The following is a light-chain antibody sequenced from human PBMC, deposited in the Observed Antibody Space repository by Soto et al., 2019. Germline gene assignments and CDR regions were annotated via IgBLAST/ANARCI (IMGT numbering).Light chain of an antibody. J-gene: IGKJ2*01. CDR2: GAS. Sequence: EIVLTQSPATLSVSPGERVTLSCRASETLISFLAWYQQKPGQAPRLIIYGASTRATGVPARFSGSGSATDFTLTISSLQSEDFAVYYCQRYNDWPFAVGQGTKLEI. V-gene: IGKV3-15*01. CDR1: ETLISF. CDR3: QRYNDWPFA.